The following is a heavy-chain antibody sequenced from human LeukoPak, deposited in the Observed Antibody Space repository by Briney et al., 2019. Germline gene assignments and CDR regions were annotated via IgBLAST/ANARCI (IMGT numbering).Heavy chain of an antibody. CDR1: GYSITSGYY. V-gene: IGHV4-38-2*01. Sequence: PSETLSLTCAVSGYSITSGYYWGWIRQPPGKGLEWIGSIYHSGSTYYNPSLKTRVTISVDTSKNQFSLKMSSVTAADTAVYYCARLYLRDHCSSTSCYGLYFDYWGQGTLVTVSS. CDR3: ARLYLRDHCSSTSCYGLYFDY. J-gene: IGHJ4*02. CDR2: IYHSGST. D-gene: IGHD2-2*01.